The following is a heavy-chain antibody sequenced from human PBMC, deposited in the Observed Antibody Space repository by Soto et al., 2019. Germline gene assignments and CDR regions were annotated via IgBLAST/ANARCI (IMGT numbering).Heavy chain of an antibody. D-gene: IGHD4-17*01. V-gene: IGHV4-59*01. CDR2: VYYTGST. J-gene: IGHJ3*02. CDR1: GGSISNFF. CDR3: ARERATRYMTTVISEAFDI. Sequence: SETLSLTCSVSGGSISNFFWSWIRQPPGKGLEWIGYVYYTGSTSYNPSLKSRVTISVDMAKKQFSLNVSSVTAADTAVYYCARERATRYMTTVISEAFDIWGQGTMVS.